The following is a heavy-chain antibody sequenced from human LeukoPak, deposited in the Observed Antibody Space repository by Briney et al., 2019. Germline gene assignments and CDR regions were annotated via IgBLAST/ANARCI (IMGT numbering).Heavy chain of an antibody. D-gene: IGHD2-15*01. CDR3: ARVAPYIVVVVAATRVGAFDI. J-gene: IGHJ3*02. Sequence: XSXIXXXPGKGLEWIGEINHSGSTNYNPSLKSRVTISVDTSKNQFSLKLSSVTAADTAVYYCARVAPYIVVVVAATRVGAFDIWGQGTMVTVSS. V-gene: IGHV4-34*01. CDR2: INHSGST.